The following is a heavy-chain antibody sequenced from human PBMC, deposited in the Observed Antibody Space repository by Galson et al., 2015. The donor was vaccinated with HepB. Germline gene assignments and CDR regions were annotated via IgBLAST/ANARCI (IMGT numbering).Heavy chain of an antibody. CDR2: ISTYKGDT. CDR3: ARDVRHTLDV. J-gene: IGHJ3*01. D-gene: IGHD3-10*02. V-gene: IGHV1-18*01. Sequence: SVKVSCKASGYRFTDNGISWVRQAPGQGLEWMGWISTYKGDTKYAQNFQGRVTMTTDTSTGTAYMEVRRLKSEDTAVYYCARDVRHTLDVWGQGTMVTVSS. CDR1: GYRFTDNG.